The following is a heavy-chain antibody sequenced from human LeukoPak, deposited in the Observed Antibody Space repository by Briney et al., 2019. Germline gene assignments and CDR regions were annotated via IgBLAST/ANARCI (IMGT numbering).Heavy chain of an antibody. J-gene: IGHJ4*02. CDR2: INHSGST. CDR3: ARNIRQGLRYFDWLPLRY. Sequence: SSETLSLTCAVYGGSFSGYYWSWIRQPPGKGLEWIGEINHSGSTNYNPSLKSRVTISVDTSKNQFSLKLSSVTAADTAVYYCARNIRQGLRYFDWLPLRYWGQGTLVTVSS. D-gene: IGHD3-9*01. V-gene: IGHV4-34*01. CDR1: GGSFSGYY.